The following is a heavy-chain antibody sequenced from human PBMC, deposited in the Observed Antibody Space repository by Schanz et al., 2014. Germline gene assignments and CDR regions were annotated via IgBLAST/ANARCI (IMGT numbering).Heavy chain of an antibody. CDR3: ARLDSSSWYPRY. D-gene: IGHD6-13*01. V-gene: IGHV3-11*05. J-gene: IGHJ4*02. Sequence: QGQLVESGGGVVQPGRSLRLSCAASGITFSDYAMSWIRQAPGKGLEWVSYISSSGSYTNYADSVKGRFTTSRDNGKKSMYLQMNSRRAEDTAVYYCARLDSSSWYPRYWGQGTLVTVSS. CDR2: ISSSGSYT. CDR1: GITFSDYA.